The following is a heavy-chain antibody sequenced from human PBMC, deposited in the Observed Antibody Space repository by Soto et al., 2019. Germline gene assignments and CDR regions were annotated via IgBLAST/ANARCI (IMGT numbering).Heavy chain of an antibody. D-gene: IGHD3-10*01. Sequence: GGSLRLSCAASGFTFSSYGMHWVRQAPGKGLEWVAVISYDGSNKYYADSVKGRFTISRDNSKNTLYLQMNSLRAEDTAVYYCAKEGGGGSGSYYNGYYYYGMDVWGQGTTVTVSS. J-gene: IGHJ6*02. CDR2: ISYDGSNK. V-gene: IGHV3-30*18. CDR3: AKEGGGGSGSYYNGYYYYGMDV. CDR1: GFTFSSYG.